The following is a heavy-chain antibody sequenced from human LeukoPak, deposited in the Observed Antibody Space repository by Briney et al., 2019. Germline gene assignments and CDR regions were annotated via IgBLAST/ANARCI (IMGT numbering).Heavy chain of an antibody. CDR2: IISSSSFI. J-gene: IGHJ4*02. CDR1: GFTFSSYT. D-gene: IGHD2-2*03. V-gene: IGHV3-21*03. Sequence: GGSLRLSCPASGFTFSSYTMNWVRQAPGKGLEWISSIISSSSFIYYADSVKGRFTISRDNAKNSLYLQMNSLRAEDTAVYYCARDFGGYCSSSSCYLVFLDYWGQGTLVTVSS. CDR3: ARDFGGYCSSSSCYLVFLDY.